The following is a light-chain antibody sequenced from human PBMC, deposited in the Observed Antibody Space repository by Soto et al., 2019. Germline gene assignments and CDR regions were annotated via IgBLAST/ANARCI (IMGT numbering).Light chain of an antibody. CDR2: EVS. CDR1: SSDVGGYNF. V-gene: IGLV2-14*03. CDR3: SSYTTSSTVV. J-gene: IGLJ1*01. Sequence: QSVLTQPASVFGSPGQSITIPCTGTSSDVGGYNFVSWYQQHPGKAPKLMIYEVSNRPSGVSNRFSGSKSGNTASLTISGLQPEDEADYYCSSYTTSSTVVFGNGTKVTVL.